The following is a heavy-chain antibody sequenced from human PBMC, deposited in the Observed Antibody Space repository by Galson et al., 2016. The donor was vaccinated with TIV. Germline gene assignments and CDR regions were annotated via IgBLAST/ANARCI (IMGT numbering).Heavy chain of an antibody. V-gene: IGHV3-53*05. CDR1: GFSVYTKY. J-gene: IGHJ4*02. Sequence: SLRLSCAASGFSVYTKYVTWVRQAPGKGLEWVAVIYSDGNAYYGDSVKGRFTISGDNSKSTMYLQMNSLRGEDTAVYYCARETVWGQGSLVTVSS. CDR3: ARETV. CDR2: IYSDGNA. D-gene: IGHD1-14*01.